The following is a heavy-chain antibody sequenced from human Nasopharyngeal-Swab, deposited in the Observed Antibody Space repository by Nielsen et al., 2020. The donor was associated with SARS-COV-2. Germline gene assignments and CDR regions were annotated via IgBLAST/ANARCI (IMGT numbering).Heavy chain of an antibody. V-gene: IGHV3-23*01. D-gene: IGHD2-15*01. CDR3: AKTKGCSGGSCYGLDY. J-gene: IGHJ4*02. CDR1: GFTFSSYA. CDR2: ISSSGGRT. Sequence: GESLKISCAASGFTFSSYAMRWVRQAPGKGLEWVSAISSSGGRTYYADSVKGRFTISRDNSKNTLYLQMSSLRAEDTAVYYCAKTKGCSGGSCYGLDYWGQGTLVTVS.